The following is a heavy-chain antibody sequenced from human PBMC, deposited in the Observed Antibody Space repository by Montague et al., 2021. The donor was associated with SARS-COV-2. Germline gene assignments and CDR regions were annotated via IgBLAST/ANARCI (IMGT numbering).Heavy chain of an antibody. J-gene: IGHJ4*02. CDR2: IYHTGNT. D-gene: IGHD3-22*01. CDR1: GASVTSTNW. CDR3: ASPKEGSGYYRPFDY. Sequence: SETLSLTCGVSGASVTSTNWWSWVRQPTGKALEWIGEIYHTGNTNYSPSLKNRVSISLDKSKNQLSLMLNSVTAADTAVYYCASPKEGSGYYRPFDYWGQGILVTVSS. V-gene: IGHV4-4*02.